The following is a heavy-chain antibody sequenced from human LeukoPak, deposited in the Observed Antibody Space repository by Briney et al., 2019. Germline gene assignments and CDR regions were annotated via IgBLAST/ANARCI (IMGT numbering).Heavy chain of an antibody. CDR3: TRGYVGIDY. CDR1: GFTFGDYA. V-gene: IGHV3-9*01. D-gene: IGHD5-12*01. J-gene: IGHJ4*02. CDR2: ISWNGGRI. Sequence: GGSLRLSCAASGFTFGDYAMHWVRQTPGKGLEWVSGISWNGGRIGYADSVEGRFTISRDNAKNTLYLQMNSLRAEDTAVYYCTRGYVGIDYWGQGTLVTVSS.